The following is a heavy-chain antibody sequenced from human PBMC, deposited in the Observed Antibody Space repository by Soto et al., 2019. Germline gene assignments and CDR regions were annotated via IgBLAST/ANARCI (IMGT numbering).Heavy chain of an antibody. V-gene: IGHV4-34*01. J-gene: IGHJ6*03. D-gene: IGHD3-10*01. CDR1: GGSFSGYY. CDR3: ARKITLKMVRGVITYGFYYYYYMDV. CDR2: INHSGST. Sequence: SETLSLTCAVYGGSFSGYYWSWIRQPPGKGLEWIGEINHSGSTNYNPSLKSRVTISVDTSKNQFSLKLSSVTAADTAVYYCARKITLKMVRGVITYGFYYYYYMDVWGKGTTVTVSS.